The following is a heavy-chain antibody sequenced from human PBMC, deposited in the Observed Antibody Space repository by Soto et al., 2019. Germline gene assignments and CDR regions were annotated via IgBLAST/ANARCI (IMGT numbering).Heavy chain of an antibody. Sequence: SVKVSCKASGGTFSSYAISWVRQAPGQGLEWMGGIIPIFVTANYAQKIQGRVTITADESTSTAYMELSSLTSEDTAVYYCARGIGITIFGVVIIPGMDVWGQGTTVTVSS. J-gene: IGHJ6*02. V-gene: IGHV1-69*13. CDR2: IIPIFVTA. CDR1: GGTFSSYA. CDR3: ARGIGITIFGVVIIPGMDV. D-gene: IGHD3-3*01.